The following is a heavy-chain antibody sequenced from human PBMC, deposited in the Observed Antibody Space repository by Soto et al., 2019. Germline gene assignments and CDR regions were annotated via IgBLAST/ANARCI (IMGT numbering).Heavy chain of an antibody. Sequence: ASVKVSCKASGYTFTGYYMHWVRQAPGQGLEWMGWVNPNSGGTNYAQKFQGWVTMTRDTSISTAYMELSRLRSDDTAVYYCARGDCSSTSCYRGYPFDPWGQGTLVTVSS. J-gene: IGHJ5*02. V-gene: IGHV1-2*04. CDR2: VNPNSGGT. CDR3: ARGDCSSTSCYRGYPFDP. D-gene: IGHD2-2*01. CDR1: GYTFTGYY.